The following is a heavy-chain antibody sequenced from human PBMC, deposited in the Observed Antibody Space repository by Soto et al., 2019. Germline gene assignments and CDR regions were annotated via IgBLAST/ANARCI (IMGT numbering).Heavy chain of an antibody. Sequence: ASVKVSCKGSGFTFTSYGFSWVRQAPGQGLEWVGWINAYNGKRNYAQKLQGRVTMTTDSSTDTAYMELKSLRSDDTAVYYCARDLDLWSGSFENWGHGTLVTVSS. CDR2: INAYNGKR. CDR1: GFTFTSYG. V-gene: IGHV1-18*04. J-gene: IGHJ4*01. CDR3: ARDLDLWSGSFEN. D-gene: IGHD3-3*01.